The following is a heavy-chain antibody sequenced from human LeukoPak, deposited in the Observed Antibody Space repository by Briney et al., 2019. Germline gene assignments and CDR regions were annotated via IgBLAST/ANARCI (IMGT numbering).Heavy chain of an antibody. Sequence: GGSLRLSCEASGFTFSNYSMNWVRQAPGKWLEWVSYIRSSSTTIYYADSVKGRFTISRDNAKNSLYLQMNSLRAEDTAVYYCARDLYRIVVVPHYFDYWGQGTLVTVSS. J-gene: IGHJ4*02. CDR2: IRSSSTTI. CDR1: GFTFSNYS. V-gene: IGHV3-48*01. CDR3: ARDLYRIVVVPHYFDY. D-gene: IGHD3-22*01.